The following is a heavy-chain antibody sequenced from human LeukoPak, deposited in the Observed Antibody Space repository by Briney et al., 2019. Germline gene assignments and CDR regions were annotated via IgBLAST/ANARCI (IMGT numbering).Heavy chain of an antibody. CDR2: INPNSGGT. Sequence: GASVKVSCKASGYTFTGHYMHWVRQAPGQGLEWMGWINPNSGGTNYAQKFQGRVTMTRDTSISTAYMELSRMRSDDTAVYYCARDSAGDLDSWGQETLVTVSS. CDR3: ARDSAGDLDS. J-gene: IGHJ4*02. V-gene: IGHV1-2*02. D-gene: IGHD7-27*01. CDR1: GYTFTGHY.